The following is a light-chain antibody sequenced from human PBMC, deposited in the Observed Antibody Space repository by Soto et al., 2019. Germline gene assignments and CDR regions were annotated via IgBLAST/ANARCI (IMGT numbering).Light chain of an antibody. CDR3: QQRSKLPRT. CDR2: DAS. Sequence: EIVMTQSPPALSVSPGERATLSCRASQSVGSKLAWYQQRPGQAPRLLIYDASNRATGIPARFSGSGSGTDFTLTISSLEPEDFAVYYCQQRSKLPRTFGGGTKVDI. CDR1: QSVGSK. J-gene: IGKJ4*01. V-gene: IGKV3-11*01.